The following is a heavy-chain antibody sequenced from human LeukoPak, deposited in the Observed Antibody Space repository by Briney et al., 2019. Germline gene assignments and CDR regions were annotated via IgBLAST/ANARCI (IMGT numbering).Heavy chain of an antibody. V-gene: IGHV4-38-2*01. D-gene: IGHD1-26*01. J-gene: IGHJ4*02. CDR3: ARSPLEAAVGLVDY. CDR1: GYSIRNGYS. Sequence: SETLSLTCGVSGYSIRNGYSWDWIRQPPGKGLEWIGYIYPTGITFYNPSLKSRVTISVDTSKNQFSVNLRSVTAADTAVYYCARSPLEAAVGLVDYWGQGTLVTVSS. CDR2: IYPTGIT.